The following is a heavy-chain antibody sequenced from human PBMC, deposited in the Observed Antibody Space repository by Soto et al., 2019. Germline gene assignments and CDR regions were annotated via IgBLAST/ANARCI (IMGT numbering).Heavy chain of an antibody. D-gene: IGHD3-16*02. Sequence: QVQLQQWGAGLLKPSETLSLTCAVYGGCFSGSYWSWMRQPQGKGLEWIGEINHSGSTNYIPSLTSRVTISVDTSKNQFSLKLSSVTAADTAVYYCARGEYDDYVWGSYHDWGQGTKVTVSS. CDR2: INHSGST. CDR3: ARGEYDDYVWGSYHD. J-gene: IGHJ4*02. CDR1: GGCFSGSY. V-gene: IGHV4-34*01.